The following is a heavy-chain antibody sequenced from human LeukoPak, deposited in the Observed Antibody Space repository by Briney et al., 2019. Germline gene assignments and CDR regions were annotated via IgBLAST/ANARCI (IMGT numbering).Heavy chain of an antibody. CDR1: GGTFSSYA. Sequence: ASVKVSCKASGGTFSSYAISWVRQAPGQGLEWMGWISAYNGNTNYAQKLQGRVTMTTDTSTSTAYMELRSLRSDDTAVYYCARVGWVGYCSSTSCGGFDYWGQGTLVTVSS. CDR3: ARVGWVGYCSSTSCGGFDY. J-gene: IGHJ4*02. CDR2: ISAYNGNT. V-gene: IGHV1-18*01. D-gene: IGHD2-2*01.